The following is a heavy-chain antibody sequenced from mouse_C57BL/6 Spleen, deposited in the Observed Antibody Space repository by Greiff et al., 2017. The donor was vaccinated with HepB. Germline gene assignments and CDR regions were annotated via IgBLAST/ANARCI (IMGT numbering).Heavy chain of an antibody. CDR2: IDPENGDT. D-gene: IGHD2-14*01. Sequence: VQLQQSGAELVRPGASVKLSCTASGFNIKDDYMHWVKQRPEQGLEWIGWIDPENGDTEYASKFQGKATITADTSSNTAYLQLSSLTSEDTAVYYCTTSYRGYWGQGTTLTVAS. V-gene: IGHV14-4*01. CDR1: GFNIKDDY. J-gene: IGHJ2*01. CDR3: TTSYRGY.